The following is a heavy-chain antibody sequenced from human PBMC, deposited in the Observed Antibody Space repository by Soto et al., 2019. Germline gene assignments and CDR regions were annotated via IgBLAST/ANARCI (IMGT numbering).Heavy chain of an antibody. D-gene: IGHD5-12*01. CDR3: ARHHTYSGYDKAWFDP. Sequence: QLQLQESGPGLVKPSETLSLTCTVSGGSISSSSYYWGWIRQPPGKGLEWIGSIYYSGSTYYNPSPKSRVTISVDTSKNQFSLKLSSVTAADTAVYYCARHHTYSGYDKAWFDPWGQGTLVTVSS. CDR2: IYYSGST. V-gene: IGHV4-39*01. CDR1: GGSISSSSYY. J-gene: IGHJ5*02.